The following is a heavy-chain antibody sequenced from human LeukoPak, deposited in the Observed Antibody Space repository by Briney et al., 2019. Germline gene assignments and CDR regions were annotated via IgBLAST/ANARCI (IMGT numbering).Heavy chain of an antibody. Sequence: TGGSLRLSCAASGLRFSDYYVSWIRQAPGKGLQWVSYISSGGDIMHYADSVKGRFASSRDNAKNSGYLEMNSLGAEDTAVYYCATNLIGAGEYFQQWGQGTLVTVSS. V-gene: IGHV3-11*01. J-gene: IGHJ1*01. CDR3: ATNLIGAGEYFQQ. D-gene: IGHD2/OR15-2a*01. CDR2: ISSGGDIM. CDR1: GLRFSDYY.